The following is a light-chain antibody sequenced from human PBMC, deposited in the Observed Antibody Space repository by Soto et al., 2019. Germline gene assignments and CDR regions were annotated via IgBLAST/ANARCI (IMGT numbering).Light chain of an antibody. V-gene: IGLV2-23*01. Sequence: QSALTQPASVSGSPGQSIAISCTGTSSDVGSYNLVSWYQHHPGKAPKLMIYEGTKRPSGVSDRFSGSKSGNTASLTISGLQAEDEADYYCCSYAGSRIVVFGGGTKLTVL. CDR3: CSYAGSRIVV. CDR2: EGT. CDR1: SSDVGSYNL. J-gene: IGLJ2*01.